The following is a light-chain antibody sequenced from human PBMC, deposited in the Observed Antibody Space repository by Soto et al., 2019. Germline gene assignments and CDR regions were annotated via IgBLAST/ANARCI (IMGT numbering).Light chain of an antibody. J-gene: IGKJ5*01. CDR2: DAS. Sequence: DIQMTPSPSTLSASVGDRVTNTCRASQSISSWLAWYQQKPGKAPKLLIYDASSLESGVPSRFSGSGSGTEFTLTISSLQPDDFATYYCQQYNSYLITFGQGTRLEIK. V-gene: IGKV1-5*01. CDR1: QSISSW. CDR3: QQYNSYLIT.